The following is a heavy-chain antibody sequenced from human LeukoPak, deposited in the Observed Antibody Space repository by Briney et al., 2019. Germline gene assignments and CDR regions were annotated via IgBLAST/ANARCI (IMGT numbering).Heavy chain of an antibody. Sequence: GASVKVSCKASRYPLTTYYMHWVRQAPGQGLEWVGIINPSGGSTNYAQKFQGRVTMTRDTSTSTVYMELSSLRSEDTAVYYCARESMIARERKFDFWGQGTLVTVSS. D-gene: IGHD3-16*01. CDR3: ARESMIARERKFDF. J-gene: IGHJ4*02. CDR1: RYPLTTYY. V-gene: IGHV1-46*01. CDR2: INPSGGST.